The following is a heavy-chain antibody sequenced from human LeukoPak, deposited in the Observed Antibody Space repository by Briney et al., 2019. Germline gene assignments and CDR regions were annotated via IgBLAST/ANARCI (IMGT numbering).Heavy chain of an antibody. CDR1: GFTFSSYA. D-gene: IGHD4-23*01. V-gene: IGHV3-30-3*01. Sequence: GGSLRLSCAASGFTFSSYAMHWVRQAPGKGLEWVAVISYDGSNKYYADSVKGRFTISRDNSKNTLYLQMNSLRAEDTAVYYCARDPYYGGNSGVSDYWGQGTLVTVSS. CDR2: ISYDGSNK. CDR3: ARDPYYGGNSGVSDY. J-gene: IGHJ4*02.